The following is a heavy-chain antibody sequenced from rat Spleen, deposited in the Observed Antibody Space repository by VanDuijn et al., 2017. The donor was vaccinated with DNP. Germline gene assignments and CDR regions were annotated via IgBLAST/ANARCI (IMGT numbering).Heavy chain of an antibody. CDR2: ILYDGGRT. CDR3: TRGGFNYGSPYWYFDF. D-gene: IGHD1-3*01. Sequence: EVQLVESGGGLVRPGRSLKLSCATSGFTFSDCNMAWVRQAPKKGLEWVATILYDGGRTYYRNSVKGRFTISRDNARSTLYLQMNSLRSEDTATYYCTRGGFNYGSPYWYFDFWGPGTMVTVSS. CDR1: GFTFSDCN. J-gene: IGHJ1*01. V-gene: IGHV5S10*01.